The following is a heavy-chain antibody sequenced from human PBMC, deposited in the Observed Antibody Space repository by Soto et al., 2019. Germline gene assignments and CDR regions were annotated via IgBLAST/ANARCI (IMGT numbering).Heavy chain of an antibody. CDR1: GYSFTSYW. J-gene: IGHJ3*02. V-gene: IGHV5-51*01. Sequence: GESLKISCKGSGYSFTSYWIGWVRQMPGKGLEWMGIIYPGDSDTRYSPSFQGQVTISADKSISTAYLQWSSLKASDTAMYYCARLMGIVVVVAARGDAFDIWGQGTMLNVS. CDR3: ARLMGIVVVVAARGDAFDI. CDR2: IYPGDSDT. D-gene: IGHD2-15*01.